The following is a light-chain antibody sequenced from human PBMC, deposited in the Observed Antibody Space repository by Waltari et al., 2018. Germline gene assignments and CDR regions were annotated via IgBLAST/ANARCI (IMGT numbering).Light chain of an antibody. V-gene: IGLV3-19*01. J-gene: IGLJ3*02. Sequence: SSELTQEPDVSVALGQTVNITCLGDSLRLFYASCYQQAPRQAPRLVIYCKHERPSGIPGRFAASDSGDTSSLIITGAQTEDEGNYYCSSRDTDGKRWVFGGGTKLTV. CDR1: SLRLFY. CDR3: SSRDTDGKRWV. CDR2: CKH.